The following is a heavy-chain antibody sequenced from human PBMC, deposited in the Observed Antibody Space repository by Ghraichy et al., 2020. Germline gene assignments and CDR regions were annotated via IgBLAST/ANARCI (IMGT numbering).Heavy chain of an antibody. CDR1: GYTFTSYG. D-gene: IGHD3-22*01. CDR3: AREWYDSSGYSLFDY. V-gene: IGHV1-18*04. Sequence: ASVKVSCKASGYTFTSYGISWVRQAPGQGLEWMGWISAYNGNTNYAQKLQGRVTMTTDTSTSTAYMELRSLRSDDTAVYYCAREWYDSSGYSLFDYWGQGTLVTVSS. CDR2: ISAYNGNT. J-gene: IGHJ4*02.